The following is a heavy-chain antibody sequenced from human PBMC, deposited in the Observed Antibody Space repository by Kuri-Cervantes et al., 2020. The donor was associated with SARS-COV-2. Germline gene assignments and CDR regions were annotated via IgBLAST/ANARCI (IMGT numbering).Heavy chain of an antibody. J-gene: IGHJ3*02. V-gene: IGHV3-13*03. CDR3: AREDPLSAFDI. D-gene: IGHD2/OR15-2a*01. CDR2: IGTAGDT. Sequence: GGSLRLSCAACGFTFSSYDMHWVRQATGKGLEWVSAIGTAGDTYYPGSVKGQFTISRENAKNSLYLQMNSLRAEDTAVYYRAREDPLSAFDIWGQGTMVTVSS. CDR1: GFTFSSYD.